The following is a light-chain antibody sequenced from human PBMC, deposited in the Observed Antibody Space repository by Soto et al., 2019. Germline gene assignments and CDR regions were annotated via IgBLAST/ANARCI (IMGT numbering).Light chain of an antibody. CDR2: NND. CDR1: DTNIKPNT. CDR3: AAWDDSLNAYV. V-gene: IGLV1-44*01. J-gene: IGLJ1*01. Sequence: QSALTQPPSASGTPGHRVTISCSGGDTNIKPNTVNWYRHVPGTAPKHHIHNNDQRPSGDPDRISGSKSGTSASLAISGIHSYDEADYYCAAWDDSLNAYVFGIGTKVTVL.